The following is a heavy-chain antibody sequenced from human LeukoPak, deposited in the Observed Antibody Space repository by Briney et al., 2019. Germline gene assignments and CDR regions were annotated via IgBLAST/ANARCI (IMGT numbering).Heavy chain of an antibody. CDR2: IWYDGSNK. D-gene: IGHD4-17*01. CDR1: GFTFSSYG. J-gene: IGHJ3*02. CDR3: ASGLEHGDYITMIGGDAFDI. V-gene: IGHV3-33*01. Sequence: PGGSLRLSCAASGFTFSSYGMHWVRQAPGKGLEWVAVIWYDGSNKYYADSVKGRFTISRDNSKNTLYLQMNSLRAEDTAVYYCASGLEHGDYITMIGGDAFDIWGQGTMVTVSS.